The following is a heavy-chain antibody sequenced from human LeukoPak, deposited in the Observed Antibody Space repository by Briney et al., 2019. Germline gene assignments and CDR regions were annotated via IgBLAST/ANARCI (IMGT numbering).Heavy chain of an antibody. CDR1: GFTFSDYY. CDR3: ANYDSSEATFDY. CDR2: ISSSSYT. J-gene: IGHJ4*02. Sequence: PGGSLRLSFAASGFTFSDYYMIWIRQAPGKGLEWVSYISSSSYTNYADSVKGRFTISRDNAKNSLYLQMNSLRAEDTAVYYCANYDSSEATFDYWGQGTLVTVSS. D-gene: IGHD3-22*01. V-gene: IGHV3-11*03.